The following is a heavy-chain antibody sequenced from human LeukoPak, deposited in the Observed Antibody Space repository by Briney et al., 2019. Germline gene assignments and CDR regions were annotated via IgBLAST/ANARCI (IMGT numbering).Heavy chain of an antibody. J-gene: IGHJ4*02. D-gene: IGHD3-10*01. V-gene: IGHV4-34*01. CDR3: ARLPLGAFGEVLNFDF. CDR2: INHSGST. CDR1: GGSFSGYY. Sequence: SSETLSLTCAVYGGSFSGYYWSWIRQPPGKGLEWIGEINHSGSTNYNPTLKSRVTISIDTSKKQFSLKVKSVTAADTAVYFCARLPLGAFGEVLNFDFWGQGTLVTVSS.